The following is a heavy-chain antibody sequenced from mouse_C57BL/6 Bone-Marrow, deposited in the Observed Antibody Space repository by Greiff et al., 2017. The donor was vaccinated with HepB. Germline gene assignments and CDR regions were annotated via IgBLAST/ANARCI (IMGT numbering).Heavy chain of an antibody. CDR1: GFTFSSYA. Sequence: DVHLVESGGGLVKPGGSLKLSCAASGFTFSSYAMSWVRQTPEKRLEWVATISDGGSYTYYPDNVKGRFTISSDNAKNNLYLQMSHLKSEDTAMYYCAREGNYYGSSSFYYAMDYWGQGTSVTVSS. CDR2: ISDGGSYT. D-gene: IGHD1-1*01. J-gene: IGHJ4*01. V-gene: IGHV5-4*01. CDR3: AREGNYYGSSSFYYAMDY.